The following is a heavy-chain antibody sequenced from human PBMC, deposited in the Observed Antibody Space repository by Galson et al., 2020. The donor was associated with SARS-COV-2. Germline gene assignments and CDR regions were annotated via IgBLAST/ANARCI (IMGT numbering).Heavy chain of an antibody. V-gene: IGHV1-24*01. CDR1: GYTLTELS. CDR2: FDPENSET. J-gene: IGHJ5*02. D-gene: IGHD4-17*01. CDR3: ATTSPLRTVTTGVDWFDP. Sequence: ASVKVSCKASGYTLTELSMHWVRQAPGKGLEWMGGFDPENSETIYAQKFQGRVTMTEDTTTDTAYMELSSLRSEDTAVYYGATTSPLRTVTTGVDWFDPWGQGTLVTVSS.